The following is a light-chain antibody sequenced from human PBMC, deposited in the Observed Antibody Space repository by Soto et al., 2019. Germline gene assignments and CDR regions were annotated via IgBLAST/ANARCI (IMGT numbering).Light chain of an antibody. Sequence: DIQMTQSPSSLSASVGDRVTITCQASQDISNYLNWYQQKPGKAPKLLIYDASNLETGVPSRFSGSGSGTDFTLTITSLQPEDFATYYCLQDYNYPFTFGGGTKVDI. CDR2: DAS. CDR1: QDISNY. CDR3: LQDYNYPFT. V-gene: IGKV1-33*01. J-gene: IGKJ4*01.